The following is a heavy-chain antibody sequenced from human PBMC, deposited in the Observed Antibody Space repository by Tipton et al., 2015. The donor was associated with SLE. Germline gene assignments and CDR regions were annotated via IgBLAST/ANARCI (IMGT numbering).Heavy chain of an antibody. CDR3: ARLEVQEMGYYYYYMDV. D-gene: IGHD5-24*01. Sequence: TLSLTCSVSGVSINGGGYYWSWIRQHPGKGLEWIGHIYYSGNTHYNSSLKSRLTISVDTSKNQFSLKLSSVTAADTAVYYCARLEVQEMGYYYYYMDVWGKGTTVTVSS. CDR1: GVSINGGGYY. V-gene: IGHV4-31*03. J-gene: IGHJ6*03. CDR2: IYYSGNT.